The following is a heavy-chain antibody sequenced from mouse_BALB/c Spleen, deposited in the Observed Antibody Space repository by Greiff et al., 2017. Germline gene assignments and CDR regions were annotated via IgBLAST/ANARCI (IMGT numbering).Heavy chain of an antibody. CDR2: ISSGGST. D-gene: IGHD1-1*01. Sequence: EVQRVESGGGLVKPGGSLKLSCAASGFTFSSYAMSWVRQTPEKRLEWVASISSGGSTYYPDSVKGRFTISRDNARNILYLQMSSLRSEDTAMYYCAREKDYGGAMDYWGQGTSVTVSS. V-gene: IGHV5-6-5*01. CDR3: AREKDYGGAMDY. J-gene: IGHJ4*01. CDR1: GFTFSSYA.